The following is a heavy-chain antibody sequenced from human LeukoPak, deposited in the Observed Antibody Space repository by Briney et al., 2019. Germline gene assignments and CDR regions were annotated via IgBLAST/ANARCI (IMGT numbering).Heavy chain of an antibody. CDR3: AKRGVVIRVILVGFHKEAYYFDS. D-gene: IGHD3-10*01. V-gene: IGHV3-23*01. Sequence: GGSLRLSCAVSGITLSNYGMSWVRQAPGKGLEWVAGVSDSGGRTNYADSVKGRFTISRDNPKNTLYLQMKSLRAEDTAVYFCAKRGVVIRVILVGFHKEAYYFDSWGQGALVTVSP. J-gene: IGHJ4*02. CDR2: VSDSGGRT. CDR1: GITLSNYG.